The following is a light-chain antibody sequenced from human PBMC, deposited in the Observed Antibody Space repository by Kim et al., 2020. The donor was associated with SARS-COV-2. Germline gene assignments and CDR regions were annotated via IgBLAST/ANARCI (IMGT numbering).Light chain of an antibody. CDR1: ESISSK. CDR3: QQDHNWPLT. V-gene: IGKV3-15*01. CDR2: DAS. Sequence: SVSPGEGVTPSCRASESISSKVAWYQQKRGQAPRLLIYDASTRATGIPASFSGSGSGTEFTLTISSLQSEDFTVYYCQQDHNWPLTFGGGTKV. J-gene: IGKJ4*01.